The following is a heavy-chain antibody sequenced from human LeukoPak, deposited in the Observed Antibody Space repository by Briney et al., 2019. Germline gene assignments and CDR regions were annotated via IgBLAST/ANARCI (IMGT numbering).Heavy chain of an antibody. CDR2: ISSSGSTI. CDR1: GFTFSSYE. CDR3: ARYSSGWTASYNWFDP. J-gene: IGHJ5*02. V-gene: IGHV3-48*03. D-gene: IGHD6-19*01. Sequence: GGSLRLSCAASGFTFSSYEVNWVRQASGKGLEWVSYISSSGSTIYYADSVKGRLTISRDNAKNSLYLQMNSLRAEDTAVYYCARYSSGWTASYNWFDPWGQGTLVTVSS.